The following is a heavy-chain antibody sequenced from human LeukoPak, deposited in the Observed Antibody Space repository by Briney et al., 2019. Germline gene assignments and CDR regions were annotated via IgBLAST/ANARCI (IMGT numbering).Heavy chain of an antibody. J-gene: IGHJ5*02. V-gene: IGHV1-24*01. CDR1: GYTLTELS. CDR2: FDPEDGET. CDR3: ATSAGHVWGSYRSNWFDP. Sequence: ASVKVSCKVSGYTLTELSMHWVRQAPGKGLEWMGGFDPEDGETIYAQKFQGRVTMTEDTSTDTACMELSSLRSEDTAVYYCATSAGHVWGSYRSNWFDPWGQGTLVTVSS. D-gene: IGHD3-16*02.